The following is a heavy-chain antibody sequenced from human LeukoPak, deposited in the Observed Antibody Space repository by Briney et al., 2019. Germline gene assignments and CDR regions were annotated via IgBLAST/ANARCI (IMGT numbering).Heavy chain of an antibody. Sequence: PGGSLRLSCAASGFTVSSNYMSWVRQAPGKGLEWVSVIYSGGSTYYADSVKGRFTISRDNSKNTLYLQMNSLGDEDTAVYYCAKTGAFGGSSTSCYKAVVVAGYMDVWGKGTTVTVSS. CDR1: GFTVSSNY. D-gene: IGHD2-2*02. V-gene: IGHV3-53*05. CDR2: IYSGGST. J-gene: IGHJ6*03. CDR3: AKTGAFGGSSTSCYKAVVVAGYMDV.